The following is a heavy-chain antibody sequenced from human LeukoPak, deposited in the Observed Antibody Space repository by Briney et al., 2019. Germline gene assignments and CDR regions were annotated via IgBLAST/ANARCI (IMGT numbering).Heavy chain of an antibody. CDR2: INHSGST. CDR3: ARRTGVGGKRIDY. J-gene: IGHJ4*02. D-gene: IGHD7-27*01. V-gene: IGHV4-34*01. CDR1: GGSFSGYY. Sequence: SETLSLTCAVYGGSFSGYYWSWIRQPPGKGLEWIGEINHSGSTNYNPSLKSRVTISVDTSKNQFSLKLSSVAAADTAVYYCARRTGVGGKRIDYWGQGTLVTVSS.